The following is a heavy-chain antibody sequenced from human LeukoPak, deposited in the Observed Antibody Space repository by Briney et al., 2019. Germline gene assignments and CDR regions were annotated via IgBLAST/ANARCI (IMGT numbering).Heavy chain of an antibody. J-gene: IGHJ4*02. CDR3: TTDRISPNGPQFDY. D-gene: IGHD2/OR15-2a*01. CDR2: ISGSGGST. CDR1: GFTFSSYA. Sequence: GGSLRLSCAASGFTFSSYAMSWVRQAPGKGLEWVSAISGSGGSTYYADSVKGRFTISRDNSKNTLYLQMNSLKTEDTGMYYCTTDRISPNGPQFDYWGQGTLVTVSS. V-gene: IGHV3-23*01.